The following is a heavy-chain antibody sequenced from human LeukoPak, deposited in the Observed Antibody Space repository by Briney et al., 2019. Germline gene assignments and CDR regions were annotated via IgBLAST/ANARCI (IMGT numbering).Heavy chain of an antibody. CDR1: GFTFSSYA. V-gene: IGHV3-30*04. J-gene: IGHJ5*02. D-gene: IGHD6-19*01. CDR3: ARSGVAAKNWFNP. CDR2: ISYDVSNK. Sequence: PGRSLRLSCAASGFTFSSYAMHWVPQAPGKGREGGAVISYDVSNKYYADSVKGRFTISRDNSKNTLYLQMNSLRAEDTAIYYCARSGVAAKNWFNPWGQGTLVTVSS.